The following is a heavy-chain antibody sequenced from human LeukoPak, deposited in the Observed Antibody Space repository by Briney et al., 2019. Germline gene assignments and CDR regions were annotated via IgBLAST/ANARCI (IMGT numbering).Heavy chain of an antibody. CDR3: AAPSGSTYYSPFDF. CDR1: GASITSSNRY. J-gene: IGHJ4*02. V-gene: IGHV4-39*01. Sequence: SETLSLTCTVSGASITSSNRYWGWIRQPPGKALEWIGNIYYSGHTSYTPSLKSRVFISVDTSKNQFSLRLTSVSAADTAVYYCAAPSGSTYYSPFDFWGQGTTASVSS. D-gene: IGHD1-26*01. CDR2: IYYSGHT.